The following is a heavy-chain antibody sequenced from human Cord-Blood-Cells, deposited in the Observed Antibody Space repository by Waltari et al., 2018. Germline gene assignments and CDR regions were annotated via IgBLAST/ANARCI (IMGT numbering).Heavy chain of an antibody. V-gene: IGHV4-61*01. CDR3: ARAPLIFGSSVDY. J-gene: IGHJ4*02. Sequence: QVQLQESGPGLVKPSETLSLTCTVSGGSVSSGSDYWSWIRQPPGKGLEWIGYIYYSGSTNYNPSLKSRVTISVDTSKNQFSLKLSSVTAADTAVYYCARAPLIFGSSVDYWGQGTLVTVSS. CDR2: IYYSGST. D-gene: IGHD3-3*01. CDR1: GGSVSSGSDY.